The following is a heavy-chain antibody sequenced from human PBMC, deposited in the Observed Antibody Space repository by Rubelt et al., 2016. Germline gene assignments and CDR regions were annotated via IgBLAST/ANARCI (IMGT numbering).Heavy chain of an antibody. Sequence: EVQLVESGGGLVQPGGSLRLSCAASGFTFTNYWTHWVRQAPGRGLVWISRISTAGRSTSYADSVRCRFTISRGNAKNTLYLQMNRCRVEDTAGYYCAREKRGRGSFDYWGQGTLVTVSS. CDR2: ISTAGRST. J-gene: IGHJ4*02. CDR1: GFTFTNYW. V-gene: IGHV3-74*01. CDR3: AREKRGRGSFDY.